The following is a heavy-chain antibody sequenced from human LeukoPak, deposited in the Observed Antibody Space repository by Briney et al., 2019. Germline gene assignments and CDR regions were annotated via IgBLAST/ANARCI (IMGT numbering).Heavy chain of an antibody. CDR1: GFTFSNSG. CDR3: ARDRGSFLNWFDP. V-gene: IGHV3-30*03. CDR2: ISSDGSHK. Sequence: GGSLRLSCAASGFTFSNSGMHWVRQAPGKGLEWVALISSDGSHKYYADSVKGRFSISRDNSKNTLYLQMNSLRAEDTAVYYCARDRGSFLNWFDPWGQGSLGTVSS. J-gene: IGHJ5*02.